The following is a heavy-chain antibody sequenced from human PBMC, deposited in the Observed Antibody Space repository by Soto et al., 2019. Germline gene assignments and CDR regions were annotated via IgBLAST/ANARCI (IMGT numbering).Heavy chain of an antibody. J-gene: IGHJ1*01. CDR2: ISSSSSYI. Sequence: GGSLRLSCAASGFTFSSYSMNWVRQAPGKGLEWVSSISSSSSYIYYADSVKGRFTISRDNAKNSLYLQMNSLRAEDTAVYYCARAGYSSGWPDTEYFQHWGQGTLVTVSS. V-gene: IGHV3-21*01. D-gene: IGHD6-19*01. CDR1: GFTFSSYS. CDR3: ARAGYSSGWPDTEYFQH.